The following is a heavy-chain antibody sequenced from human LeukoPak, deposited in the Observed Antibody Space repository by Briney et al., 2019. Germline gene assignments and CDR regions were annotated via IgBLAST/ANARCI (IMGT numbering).Heavy chain of an antibody. CDR1: GGSLSGYQ. CDR3: ASQSTHIVGATNYYYYGMDV. Sequence: SETLSLTCAVYGGSLSGYQWSWIRQPPGKGLEWIGEINHSGTTDYNPSLKSRVTISMDTSKNQFSLKLSSVTAADTAVYYCASQSTHIVGATNYYYYGMDVWGQGTTVTVSS. V-gene: IGHV4-34*01. CDR2: INHSGTT. J-gene: IGHJ6*02. D-gene: IGHD1-26*01.